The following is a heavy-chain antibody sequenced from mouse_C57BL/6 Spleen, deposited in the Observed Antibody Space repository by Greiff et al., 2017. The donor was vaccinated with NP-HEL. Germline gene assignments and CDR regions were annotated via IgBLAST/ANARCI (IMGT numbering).Heavy chain of an antibody. J-gene: IGHJ4*01. CDR3: TRSDYDYDEKIFYYAMDY. V-gene: IGHV1-15*01. Sequence: VKLMESGAELVRPGASVTLSCKASGYTFTDYEMHWVKQTPVHGLEWIGAIDPETGGTAYNQKFKGKAILTADKSSSTAYMELRSLSSEDSAVYYCTRSDYDYDEKIFYYAMDYWGQGTSVTVSS. CDR2: IDPETGGT. CDR1: GYTFTDYE. D-gene: IGHD2-4*01.